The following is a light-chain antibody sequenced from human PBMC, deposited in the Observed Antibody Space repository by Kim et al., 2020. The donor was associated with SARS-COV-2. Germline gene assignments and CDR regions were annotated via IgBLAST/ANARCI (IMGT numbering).Light chain of an antibody. CDR2: GAS. J-gene: IGKJ2*02. V-gene: IGKV3-20*01. Sequence: SLGERTTLTCRASQSVRRSNVPRCKKRPGQSARRLIYGASDRARGIPDRYSGSGSGRNCTLTISGLEPEEFAVNFCQKYGSSPLCTFGQGTKLEI. CDR3: QKYGSSPLCT. CDR1: QSVRRSN.